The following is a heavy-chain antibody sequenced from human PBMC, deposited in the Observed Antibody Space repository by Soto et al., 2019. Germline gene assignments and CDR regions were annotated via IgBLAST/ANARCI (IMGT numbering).Heavy chain of an antibody. D-gene: IGHD3-22*01. CDR3: ARGGGGNDYYDSSGYYYNY. CDR2: MTPNSGNT. Sequence: ASLKICGRECCYTLTNGGISWRRQATGQGLEWMGWMTPNSGNTGSAQKFQGRVTMTRNTSISTAYMELSSLRSEDTAVYYCARGGGGNDYYDSSGYYYNYWGQGTRVTVSS. J-gene: IGHJ4*02. CDR1: CYTLTNGG. V-gene: IGHV1-8*01.